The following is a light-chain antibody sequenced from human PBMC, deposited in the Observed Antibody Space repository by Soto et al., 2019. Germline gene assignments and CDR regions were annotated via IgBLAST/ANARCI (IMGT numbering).Light chain of an antibody. V-gene: IGKV1-39*01. CDR2: AAS. CDR1: QTISSH. J-gene: IGKJ1*01. Sequence: DIQMTQSPSSLSASVGDRVIITCRASQTISSHLNWYQQKPGKAPNLLVYAASSLQSGVPSRFTGSGSGTDFTLTISSLQSDDVGIYYCQQYNERPPWTFGQGTKVDIK. CDR3: QQYNERPPWT.